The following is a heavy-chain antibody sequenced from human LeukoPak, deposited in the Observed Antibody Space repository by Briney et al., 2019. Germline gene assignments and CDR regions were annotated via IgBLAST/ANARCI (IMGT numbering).Heavy chain of an antibody. CDR1: GYTFTGYY. CDR2: IHPNSGGT. J-gene: IGHJ4*02. Sequence: VASVKVSCKASGYTFTGYYMHWVRQAPGQGLEWMGWIHPNSGGTKYAQRFQGRVTVTRDTSISTVYMELSRLRSDDTAVYYCARWGKYYYDSSGYYYWGQGTLVSVSS. CDR3: ARWGKYYYDSSGYYY. V-gene: IGHV1-2*02. D-gene: IGHD3-22*01.